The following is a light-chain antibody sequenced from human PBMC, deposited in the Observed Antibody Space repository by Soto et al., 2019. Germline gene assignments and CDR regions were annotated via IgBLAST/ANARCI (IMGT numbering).Light chain of an antibody. Sequence: EIVLTQSPGTLSLSPGERATLSCRASQSVSSSYLAWYQQKPGQAPRLLIYGASSRATGIPDRFSGSGSGTDFTLTISSLEPADVAVYYCQQYCSSPPVTFGQGTRLEIK. CDR1: QSVSSSY. J-gene: IGKJ5*01. CDR2: GAS. CDR3: QQYCSSPPVT. V-gene: IGKV3-20*01.